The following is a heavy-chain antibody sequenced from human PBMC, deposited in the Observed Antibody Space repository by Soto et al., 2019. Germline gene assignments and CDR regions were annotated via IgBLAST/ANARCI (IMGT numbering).Heavy chain of an antibody. CDR3: ARIIGYCRNNDCSWTFDI. CDR2: FYPGDSTS. V-gene: IGHV5-51*01. D-gene: IGHD2-15*01. Sequence: PGESLKISCKTSGYSLISYWVGWVRQLPGKGLEWMGTFYPGDSTSTYSPSFQGQVTISVDKSISTAYLQLSSLKASDTAMYYCARIIGYCRNNDCSWTFDIWGQGTMVTVSS. CDR1: GYSLISYW. J-gene: IGHJ3*02.